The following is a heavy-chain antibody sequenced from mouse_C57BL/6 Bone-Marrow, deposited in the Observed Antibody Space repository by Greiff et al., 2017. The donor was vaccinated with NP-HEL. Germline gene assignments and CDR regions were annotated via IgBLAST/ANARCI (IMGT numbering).Heavy chain of an antibody. CDR1: GYTFTEYT. Sequence: QVQLQQSGAELVKPGASVKLSCKASGYTFTEYTIHWVKQRSGQGLEWIGWFYPGSGSIKYNENFKDKATLTADKSSSTVYMELSRLTSEDSAVYFCARHGSYYSNYEEDYYAMDYWGQGTSVTVSS. J-gene: IGHJ4*01. V-gene: IGHV1-62-2*01. CDR3: ARHGSYYSNYEEDYYAMDY. D-gene: IGHD2-5*01. CDR2: FYPGSGSI.